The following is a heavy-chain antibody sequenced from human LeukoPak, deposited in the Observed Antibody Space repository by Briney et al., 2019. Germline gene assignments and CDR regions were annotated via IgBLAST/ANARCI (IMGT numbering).Heavy chain of an antibody. CDR2: INHSGST. Sequence: PSETLSLTCAVYGGSFSGYYWSWIRQTPGKGLEWIGEINHSGSTNYNPPLKSRVTISVDTSKNQFSLKLSPVTAADTAVYYCARNYPGIAAADAFDYWGQGTLVTVSS. D-gene: IGHD6-13*01. V-gene: IGHV4-34*01. CDR1: GGSFSGYY. CDR3: ARNYPGIAAADAFDY. J-gene: IGHJ4*02.